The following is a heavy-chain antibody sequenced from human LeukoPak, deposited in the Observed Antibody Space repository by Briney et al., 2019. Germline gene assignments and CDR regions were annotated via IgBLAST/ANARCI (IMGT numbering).Heavy chain of an antibody. D-gene: IGHD4/OR15-4a*01. CDR2: INHSGRT. J-gene: IGHJ4*02. Sequence: SETLSLTCAVYGGSFSGYYWSWIRQPPGKGLEWIGEINHSGRTNYNPSLKSRVTISVDTSKNQFSLKLSSVTAADTAVYYCARQSYGAAPLRYWGQGTLVTVSS. CDR3: ARQSYGAAPLRY. CDR1: GGSFSGYY. V-gene: IGHV4-34*01.